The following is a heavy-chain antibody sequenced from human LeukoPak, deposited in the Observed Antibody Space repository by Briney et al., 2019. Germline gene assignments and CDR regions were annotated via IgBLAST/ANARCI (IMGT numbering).Heavy chain of an antibody. D-gene: IGHD1-26*01. J-gene: IGHJ5*02. Sequence: SGTLSLTCAVSGGSISSNDWWSWVRQPPGKGLEWIGEIYHSGSTNYNPSLKSRVTMSVDKSKNQFSLNLSSVTAADTAVYYCSRESGPYCPFGHWGQGTLVAVTS. CDR2: IYHSGST. V-gene: IGHV4-4*02. CDR3: SRESGPYCPFGH. CDR1: GGSISSNDW.